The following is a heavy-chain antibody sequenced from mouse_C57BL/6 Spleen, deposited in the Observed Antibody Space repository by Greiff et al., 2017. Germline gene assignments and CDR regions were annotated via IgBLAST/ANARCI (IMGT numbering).Heavy chain of an antibody. CDR1: GYTFTSYW. J-gene: IGHJ3*01. V-gene: IGHV1-55*01. Sequence: VQLQQPGAELVKPGASVKMSCKASGYTFTSYWITWVKQRPGQGLEWIGDIYPGSGSTNYNEKFKSKATLTVDTSSSTAYMQLSSLTSEDSAVYYCARSQANPSWFAYWGKGTLVTVSA. CDR2: IYPGSGST. CDR3: ARSQANPSWFAY.